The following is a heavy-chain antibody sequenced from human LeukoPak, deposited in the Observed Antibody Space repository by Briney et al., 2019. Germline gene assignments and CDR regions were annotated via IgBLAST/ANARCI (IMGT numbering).Heavy chain of an antibody. CDR2: IKQDGSEK. J-gene: IGHJ4*02. CDR3: ARGIVRGDH. Sequence: PGGSLRLSCAASGFTFSSNWMSWVRQAPGKGLEWVANIKQDGSEKYYVDSVKGRFTISRDNAKNSLYLQMNSLRAEDTAVYYCARGIVRGDHWGQGTLVTVSS. D-gene: IGHD3-10*01. V-gene: IGHV3-7*04. CDR1: GFTFSSNW.